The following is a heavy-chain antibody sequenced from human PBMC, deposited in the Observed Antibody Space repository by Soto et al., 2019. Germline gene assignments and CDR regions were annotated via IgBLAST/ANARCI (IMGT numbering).Heavy chain of an antibody. J-gene: IGHJ4*02. V-gene: IGHV3-30*18. Sequence: GGSLRLSCAASGFTFSSYGMHWVRQAPGKGLEWVAVISYDGSNKYYADSVRGRFTISRDNSKNTLYLQMNSLRAEDTAVYYCAKLSGWPDYWGQGTLVTVS. D-gene: IGHD6-19*01. CDR2: ISYDGSNK. CDR3: AKLSGWPDY. CDR1: GFTFSSYG.